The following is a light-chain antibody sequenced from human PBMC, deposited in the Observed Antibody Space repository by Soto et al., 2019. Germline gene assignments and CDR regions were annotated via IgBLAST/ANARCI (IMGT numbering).Light chain of an antibody. CDR1: SSDVGGYNY. J-gene: IGLJ3*02. Sequence: QSVLTQPPSASGSPGQSVTISCTGTSSDVGGYNYVSWYQQHPGKAPKLMIYEVSKRPSGVPDRFSGSKSGNTASLTVSGLQAEDEADYYCSSYAGSNLWVFGGRTQLTVL. V-gene: IGLV2-8*01. CDR2: EVS. CDR3: SSYAGSNLWV.